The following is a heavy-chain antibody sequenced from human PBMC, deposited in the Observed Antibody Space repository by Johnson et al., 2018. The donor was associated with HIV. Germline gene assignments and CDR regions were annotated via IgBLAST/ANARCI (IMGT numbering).Heavy chain of an antibody. V-gene: IGHV3-20*04. D-gene: IGHD2-2*02. CDR1: GFTFDDYG. J-gene: IGHJ3*02. CDR3: ARDRVPAAIGLAYRGAFDI. Sequence: VQLVESGGGVVRPGGSLRLSCAASGFTFDDYGMSWVRQVPGKGLEWVSGISWTGGSTGYADSVKGRFNISRDNAKNSLYLQMNSLRAEDTAVYYCARDRVPAAIGLAYRGAFDIWGQGTMVTVSS. CDR2: ISWTGGST.